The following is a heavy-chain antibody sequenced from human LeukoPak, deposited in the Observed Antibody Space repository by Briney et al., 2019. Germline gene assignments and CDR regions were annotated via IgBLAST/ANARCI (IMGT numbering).Heavy chain of an antibody. Sequence: GGSLRLSCAASGFTFSSYWMSWVRQAPGKGLEWVANIKQDGSEESYVDSVKGRFTISRDNTKNSLYLQMNSLGAEDTAVYYCARGQTTMTNWGQGTLVTVSS. D-gene: IGHD4-17*01. V-gene: IGHV3-7*03. CDR1: GFTFSSYW. J-gene: IGHJ4*02. CDR3: ARGQTTMTN. CDR2: IKQDGSEE.